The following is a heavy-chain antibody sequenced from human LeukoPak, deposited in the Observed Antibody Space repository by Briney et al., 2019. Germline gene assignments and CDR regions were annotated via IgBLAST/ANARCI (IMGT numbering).Heavy chain of an antibody. CDR3: ARVSLYDSSASFFASYYYYMDV. D-gene: IGHD3-22*01. V-gene: IGHV4-59*11. CDR2: MSDSGNT. CDR1: GDSITNQY. Sequence: PSETLSLTCTISGDSITNQYWSWIRQPPGKGLEWIGLMSDSGNTKFHPSLMSRVTMSVDRSRNQVSLKLSSVTAADTAVYYCARVSLYDSSASFFASYYYYMDVWGKGTTVTV. J-gene: IGHJ6*03.